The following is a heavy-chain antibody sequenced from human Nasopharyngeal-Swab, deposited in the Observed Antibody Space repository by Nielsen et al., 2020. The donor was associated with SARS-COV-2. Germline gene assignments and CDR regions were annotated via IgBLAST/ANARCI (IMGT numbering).Heavy chain of an antibody. Sequence: GESLKISCAASGFSFSNYGMHWVRQSPVKRLEWLTNIWYDGSTKYNADSVTGRFTVSRDNSKTTLFLEMDSLRAEDTAVYYCARGSSVHAFDVWGQGTEVTVSS. V-gene: IGHV3-33*01. CDR3: ARGSSVHAFDV. J-gene: IGHJ3*01. CDR1: GFSFSNYG. D-gene: IGHD3-10*01. CDR2: IWYDGSTK.